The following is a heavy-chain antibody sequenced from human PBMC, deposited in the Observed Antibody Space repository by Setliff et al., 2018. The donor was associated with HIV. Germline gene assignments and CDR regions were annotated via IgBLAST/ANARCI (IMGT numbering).Heavy chain of an antibody. V-gene: IGHV4-59*08. D-gene: IGHD3-10*01. Sequence: PSETLSLTCTVSGGSMSSYYWSWIRQPPGKGLEWIGYIYYSGSTNYNPSLKSRVTISVDTSKNQFSPKLRSVTAADTAVYYCARGGYGSGNAYYFADWGQGTLVTV. CDR3: ARGGYGSGNAYYFAD. CDR1: GGSMSSYY. J-gene: IGHJ4*02. CDR2: IYYSGST.